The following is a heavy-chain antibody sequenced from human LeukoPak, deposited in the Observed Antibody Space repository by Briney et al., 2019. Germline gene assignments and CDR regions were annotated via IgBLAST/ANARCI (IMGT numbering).Heavy chain of an antibody. Sequence: ASVKVSCKASGGTFSSYAISWVRQAPGQGLEWMGGIIPIFGTANYAQKFQGRVTITADESTSTAYMELSSLRSEDTAVYYCARATTVTSWFDSWGQGTLVTVSS. CDR1: GGTFSSYA. CDR3: ARATTVTSWFDS. V-gene: IGHV1-69*13. D-gene: IGHD4-17*01. J-gene: IGHJ5*01. CDR2: IIPIFGTA.